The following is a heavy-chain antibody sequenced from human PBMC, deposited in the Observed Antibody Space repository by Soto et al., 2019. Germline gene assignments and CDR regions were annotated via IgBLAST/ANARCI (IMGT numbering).Heavy chain of an antibody. CDR3: AKGFVYGDTKPIDL. J-gene: IGHJ5*02. CDR1: GFGFSTHA. CDR2: ITNTGLTT. D-gene: IGHD4-17*01. V-gene: IGHV3-23*01. Sequence: GGSLRLSCAASGFGFSTHALTWVRQAPGKGLEWLSSITNTGLTTHYADSVKGRFTISRENSRNTLHLQMNNLRVDDTAIYYCAKGFVYGDTKPIDLWGQGTLVTVSS.